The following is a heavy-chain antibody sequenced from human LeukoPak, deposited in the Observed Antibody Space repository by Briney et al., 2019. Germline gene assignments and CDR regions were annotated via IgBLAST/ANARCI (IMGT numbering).Heavy chain of an antibody. V-gene: IGHV3-48*02. CDR1: GFTFSTYS. Sequence: GGSLRLSCAASGFTFSTYSMNWVRQAPGKGLEWVSYISSSISTIFYAESVKGRFTISRDNVKNSLYLQMNRLRDEDTAVYYCARDLYQDWGQGTVVTVSS. J-gene: IGHJ3*01. CDR3: ARDLYQD. CDR2: ISSSISTI. D-gene: IGHD2-2*01.